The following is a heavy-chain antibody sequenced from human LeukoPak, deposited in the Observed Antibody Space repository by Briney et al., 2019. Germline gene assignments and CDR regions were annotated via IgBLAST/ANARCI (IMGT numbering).Heavy chain of an antibody. V-gene: IGHV3-23*01. CDR2: ITSSGDGT. J-gene: IGHJ4*02. CDR1: GFTFSIYA. CDR3: AKDRPNYYGSNGHYYRRDGDY. Sequence: QPGGSLRLSCAASGFTFSIYAMSWVRQAPGKGLQWVSSITSSGDGTYYADSVKGRFTISRDNSENMLYQQMNSLRVEDTAVYFCAKDRPNYYGSNGHYYRRDGDYWGQGTLVTVSS. D-gene: IGHD3-22*01.